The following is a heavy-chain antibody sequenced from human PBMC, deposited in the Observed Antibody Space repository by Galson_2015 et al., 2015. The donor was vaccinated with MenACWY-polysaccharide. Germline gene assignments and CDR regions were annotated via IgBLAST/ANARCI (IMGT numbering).Heavy chain of an antibody. CDR2: IYPGDSDT. V-gene: IGHV5-51*03. J-gene: IGHJ4*02. D-gene: IGHD6-19*01. Sequence: QSGAEVKKPGESLTISCKDSGNSFSSHWIGWVRQVPGEGLEWMGIIYPGDSDTRYSPSFQGQVTISADKSLNTAYLQWNSLKASAPAICYCAGRGACFGSCWSDSWGQGTLVTLSS. CDR3: AGRGACFGSCWSDS. CDR1: GNSFSSHW.